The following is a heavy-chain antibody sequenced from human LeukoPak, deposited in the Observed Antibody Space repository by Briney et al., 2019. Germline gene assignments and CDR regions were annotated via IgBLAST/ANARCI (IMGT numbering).Heavy chain of an antibody. J-gene: IGHJ6*04. CDR3: AELGITMIGGV. CDR1: GFTFSSYE. D-gene: IGHD3-10*02. CDR2: ISSSGSTI. V-gene: IGHV3-48*03. Sequence: GGSLRFSCAASGFTFSSYERNWVRQAPGKRLEWVSYISSSGSTIYYADSVKGRFTISRDNAKNSLYLQMNSLRAEDTAVYYCAELGITMIGGVWGKGTTVTISS.